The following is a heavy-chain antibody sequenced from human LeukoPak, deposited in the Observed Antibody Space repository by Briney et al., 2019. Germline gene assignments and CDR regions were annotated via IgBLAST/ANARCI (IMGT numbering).Heavy chain of an antibody. Sequence: SETLSLTCTVSGGSISSYYWSWLRQPPGKGLEWIGYIYYSGSTNYNPSLKSRVTISVDTSKNQFSLKLSSVTAADTAVYYCAREGRYYYDSSGYYNWFDPWGQGTLVTVSS. CDR3: AREGRYYYDSSGYYNWFDP. CDR2: IYYSGST. D-gene: IGHD3-22*01. V-gene: IGHV4-59*01. CDR1: GGSISSYY. J-gene: IGHJ5*02.